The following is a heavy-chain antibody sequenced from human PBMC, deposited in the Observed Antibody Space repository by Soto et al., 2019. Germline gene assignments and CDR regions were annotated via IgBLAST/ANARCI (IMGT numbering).Heavy chain of an antibody. Sequence: SETLSLTCGVYGGSFSDYYWSWIRQPPGKGLEWIGEINHSGSTNYNPSLKSRVTISVDTSKNQFSLKLTSVTAADTAMYFCARGFRGHYDILTGRPSQNWFDPWGQGTLVTVSS. CDR2: INHSGST. J-gene: IGHJ5*02. CDR1: GGSFSDYY. V-gene: IGHV4-34*01. CDR3: ARGFRGHYDILTGRPSQNWFDP. D-gene: IGHD3-9*01.